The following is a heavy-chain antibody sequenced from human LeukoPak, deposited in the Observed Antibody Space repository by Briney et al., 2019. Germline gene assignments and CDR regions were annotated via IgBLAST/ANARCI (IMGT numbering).Heavy chain of an antibody. CDR2: IRSKANSYAT. D-gene: IGHD6-13*01. J-gene: IGHJ6*02. V-gene: IGHV3-73*01. CDR3: TRLGSHDYYYGLDL. CDR1: GFTFSDTG. Sequence: GGSLRLSCAASGFTFSDTGIHWVRQASGKGLEWVGRIRSKANSYATAYAASVTGRFTITRDDSKNTAFLQMSSLKTEDTAVYYCTRLGSHDYYYGLDLWGQGTTVTVSS.